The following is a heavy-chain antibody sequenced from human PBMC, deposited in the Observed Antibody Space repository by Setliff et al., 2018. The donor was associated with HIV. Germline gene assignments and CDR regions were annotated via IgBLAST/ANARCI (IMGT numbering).Heavy chain of an antibody. CDR3: AKPTRSRVGATGMDI. CDR1: GFTFSNNW. Sequence: GGSLRLSCAASGFTFSNNWMHWVRQAPGKGLVWVSGISWNSGTKGYADSVKGRFTISRDNAKNSLYLQMNSLRVEDTALYYCAKPTRSRVGATGMDIWGRGTLVTVSS. J-gene: IGHJ4*02. V-gene: IGHV3-9*01. CDR2: ISWNSGTK. D-gene: IGHD1-26*01.